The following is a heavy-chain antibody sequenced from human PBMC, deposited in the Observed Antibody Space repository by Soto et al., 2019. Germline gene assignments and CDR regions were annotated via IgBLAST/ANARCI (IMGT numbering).Heavy chain of an antibody. D-gene: IGHD3-22*01. CDR3: ASGEVLDYYYSSGPLDI. CDR2: IIPIFGTA. J-gene: IGHJ3*02. CDR1: GGTFSSYA. Sequence: QVQLVQSGAEVKKPGSSVKVSCKASGGTFSSYAISWVRQAPGQGLEWMGGIIPIFGTANYAQKFQGRVTITADESTSTAYMELSSLRSEDTGVYYCASGEVLDYYYSSGPLDIWGQGTMVTVSS. V-gene: IGHV1-69*01.